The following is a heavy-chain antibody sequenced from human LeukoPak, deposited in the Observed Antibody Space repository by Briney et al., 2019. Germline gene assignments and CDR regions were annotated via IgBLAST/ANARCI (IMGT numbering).Heavy chain of an antibody. D-gene: IGHD3-22*01. CDR2: IYSSGST. V-gene: IGHV4-4*07. CDR1: GRTISRFC. J-gene: IGHJ4*02. CDR3: ARGGDDSSAYFDY. Sequence: PSETLSLTCTVSGRTISRFCWSGIRQPAGKGLEWIGRIYSSGSTNYNPSLKSRVTMSVDTSKNQFSLKLSSVTAADTAVYYCARGGDDSSAYFDYWGQGTLVTVSS.